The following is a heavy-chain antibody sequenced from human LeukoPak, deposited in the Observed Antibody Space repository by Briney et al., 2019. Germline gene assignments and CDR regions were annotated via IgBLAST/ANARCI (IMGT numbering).Heavy chain of an antibody. Sequence: GGSLRLSCAASEFTFKDYAMHWVRQAPGKGLEWVSLITWNGGVTYYADSVKGRFTISRDNSKNSLYLQMNSLRPEDTALYYCAKDTGTYSMYCFDNWGQGTLVTVSS. CDR2: ITWNGGVT. CDR1: EFTFKDYA. V-gene: IGHV3-43D*03. J-gene: IGHJ4*02. D-gene: IGHD2-15*01. CDR3: AKDTGTYSMYCFDN.